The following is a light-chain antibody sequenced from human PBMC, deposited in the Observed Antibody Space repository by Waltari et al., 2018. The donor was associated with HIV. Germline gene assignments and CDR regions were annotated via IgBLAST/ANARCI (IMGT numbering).Light chain of an antibody. CDR2: DVS. V-gene: IGLV2-14*03. J-gene: IGLJ1*01. CDR3: SSYTSSSTYV. CDR1: SSDVGGSNY. Sequence: QSALTQPASVSGSPGQSITISCIGTSSDVGGSNYVSWYQQYPGKAPKLMIYDVSSRPSGVSNRFSGSKSDNTASLTISGLQAEDEADYYCSSYTSSSTYVFGGGTKVTVL.